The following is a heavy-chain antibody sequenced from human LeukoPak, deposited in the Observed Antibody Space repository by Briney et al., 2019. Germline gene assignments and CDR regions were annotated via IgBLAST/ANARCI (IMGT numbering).Heavy chain of an antibody. Sequence: PGGSLRLSCAAPGFSFSSYGMHWVRQAPGKGLEWVAVIWYDGSTKYCADSVQGRFATSRDNSKNTLYLQMNTLRAEDTAVYYCARSLRDSSGYYFDHWGQGTLVTVSS. J-gene: IGHJ4*02. V-gene: IGHV3-33*01. CDR2: IWYDGSTK. CDR3: ARSLRDSSGYYFDH. D-gene: IGHD3-22*01. CDR1: GFSFSSYG.